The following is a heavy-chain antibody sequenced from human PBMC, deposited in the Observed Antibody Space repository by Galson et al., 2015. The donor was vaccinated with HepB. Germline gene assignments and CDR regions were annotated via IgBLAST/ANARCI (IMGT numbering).Heavy chain of an antibody. CDR1: GYSFSSYW. V-gene: IGHV5-10-1*01. J-gene: IGHJ6*02. Sequence: QSGAEVKKPGESLRISCKGFGYSFSSYWITWVRQMPGKGLEWMGRIDPSDSYTNYSPSFQGHVTISADKSISTAYLQWSSLKASDTAMYYCASMYYYDSSGYSTYYYYGMDVWGQGTTVTVSS. D-gene: IGHD3-22*01. CDR2: IDPSDSYT. CDR3: ASMYYYDSSGYSTYYYYGMDV.